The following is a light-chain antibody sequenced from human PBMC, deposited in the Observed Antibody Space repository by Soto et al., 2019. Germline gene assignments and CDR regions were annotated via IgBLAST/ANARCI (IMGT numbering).Light chain of an antibody. J-gene: IGKJ1*01. Sequence: DIQMTQSPSSLSASVGDSVTITCRASQSISSFLNWHQQKPGKAPKLLIYAASSLQSGVPSRFSGSGSGTDFTLTISSLQPEDFAIYYCQQSYSNPRTFGQGTKVDIK. CDR1: QSISSF. CDR3: QQSYSNPRT. CDR2: AAS. V-gene: IGKV1-39*01.